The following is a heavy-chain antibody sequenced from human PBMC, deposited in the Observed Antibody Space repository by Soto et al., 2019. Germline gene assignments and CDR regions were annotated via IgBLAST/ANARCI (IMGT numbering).Heavy chain of an antibody. CDR3: AKPLATAMARLDFLD. D-gene: IGHD5-18*01. Sequence: EVQLLESGGGLVQPGGSLRLSCAASGFTFNNYAMSWVRQAPGKRLEWVSALSATGASPYYADSVRGRFTISRDNRKNTVYLQMNGLRVEDTAIYYCAKPLATAMARLDFLDWRQGTLVTVSS. V-gene: IGHV3-23*01. J-gene: IGHJ4*02. CDR1: GFTFNNYA. CDR2: LSATGASP.